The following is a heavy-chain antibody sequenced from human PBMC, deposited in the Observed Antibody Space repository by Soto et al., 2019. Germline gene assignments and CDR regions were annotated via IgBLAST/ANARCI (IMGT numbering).Heavy chain of an antibody. CDR2: ISSSSSTI. D-gene: IGHD3-3*01. CDR3: ARASPASTVEWILTKVYYCMDV. CDR1: GFTFSSYS. V-gene: IGHV3-48*02. J-gene: IGHJ6*02. Sequence: EVQLVESGGGLVQPGGSLRLSCAASGFTFSSYSMNWVRQAPGKGLEWVSYISSSSSTIYYADSVKGRFTISRDNAKNSLYLQLNSLRDEDTAVYYCARASPASTVEWILTKVYYCMDVWGQGTTVTVSS.